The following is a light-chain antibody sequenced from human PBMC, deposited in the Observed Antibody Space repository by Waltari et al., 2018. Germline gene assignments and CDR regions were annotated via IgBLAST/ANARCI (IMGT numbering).Light chain of an antibody. CDR2: DVR. V-gene: IGLV2-11*01. CDR1: SSDVGGYDF. J-gene: IGLJ2*01. Sequence: QSALTQPRSVSGSPGQSVTISCTGTSSDVGGYDFFSLYQQHPGKAPNLTIYDVRTRAPGVTDRFTGSKSGHTASLTSSGLQTEDEAAYYCCSFAGSYTSYVIFGGGTKLTVL. CDR3: CSFAGSYTSYVI.